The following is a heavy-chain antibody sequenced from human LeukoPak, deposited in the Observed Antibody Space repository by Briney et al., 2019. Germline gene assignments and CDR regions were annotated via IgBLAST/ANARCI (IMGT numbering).Heavy chain of an antibody. CDR3: ATCSGGYYSYYYYMDV. D-gene: IGHD6-25*01. V-gene: IGHV4-59*08. CDR2: TYYSGST. J-gene: IGHJ6*03. CDR1: GGSISTYY. Sequence: PSETLSLTCTVSGGSISTYYWSWIRQPPGKGLEWIGYTYYSGSTSYNPSLKSRVTISVDTSKNQFSLKLTSVTAADTAVYYCATCSGGYYSYYYYMDVWGKGTTVTVSS.